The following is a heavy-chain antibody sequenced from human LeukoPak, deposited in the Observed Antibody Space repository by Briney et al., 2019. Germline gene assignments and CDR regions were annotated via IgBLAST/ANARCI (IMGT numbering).Heavy chain of an antibody. CDR3: ARGGSGYAIRYYYYYYYMDV. CDR2: IYSGGST. J-gene: IGHJ6*03. Sequence: GGSLRLSCAASGFTVSSNYMSWVRQAPGKGLEWVSVIYSGGSTYYADSVKGRFTISRDNSKNTLYLQMNSLRAEDTAVYYCARGGSGYAIRYYYYYYYMDVWGKGTTVTISS. V-gene: IGHV3-66*01. D-gene: IGHD5-12*01. CDR1: GFTVSSNY.